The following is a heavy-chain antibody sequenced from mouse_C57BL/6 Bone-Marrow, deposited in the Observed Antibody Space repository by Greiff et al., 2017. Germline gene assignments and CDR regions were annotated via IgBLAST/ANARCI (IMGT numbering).Heavy chain of an antibody. CDR1: GFSLTSYA. V-gene: IGHV2-9-1*01. CDR2: IWPGGGT. D-gene: IGHD1-1*01. CDR3: AYFSTTAPCAMDD. Sequence: VKLVESGPGLVAPSQSLSITCTVSGFSLTSYAISWVRQPPGKGLEWLGVIWPGGGTNYNSALKSRLGISKDNSKSHVFLNMNSLQTDDTARYFCAYFSTTAPCAMDDWGQGTSVTVSS. J-gene: IGHJ4*01.